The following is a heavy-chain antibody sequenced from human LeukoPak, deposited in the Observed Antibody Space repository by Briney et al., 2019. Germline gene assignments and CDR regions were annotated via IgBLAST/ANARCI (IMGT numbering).Heavy chain of an antibody. D-gene: IGHD1-26*01. CDR2: MYLSGTT. Sequence: SETLSLTCTVSGDSINSLDLWSWVRQPPGKGLEWIGEMYLSGTTHSNPSVKSRVTISVDTSKNQFSLKLSSVTAADTAVYYCARVGGGSYYSYFDYWGQGTLVTVSS. CDR1: GDSINSLDL. V-gene: IGHV4-4*02. J-gene: IGHJ4*02. CDR3: ARVGGGSYYSYFDY.